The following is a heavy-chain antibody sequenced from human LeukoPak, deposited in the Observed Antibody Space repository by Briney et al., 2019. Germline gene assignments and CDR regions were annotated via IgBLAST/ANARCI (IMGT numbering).Heavy chain of an antibody. Sequence: SETLSLTCAVYGGSFSGYYWSWIRQPPGKGLEWIGEINHRGSTRHNPSLKSRVTISVDTSKNEFSLNLSSVTAEDTAVYYCARRLGSSADGILKYYFDYWGQGTLVTVSS. V-gene: IGHV4-34*01. CDR3: ARRLGSSADGILKYYFDY. CDR2: INHRGST. J-gene: IGHJ4*02. CDR1: GGSFSGYY. D-gene: IGHD6-13*01.